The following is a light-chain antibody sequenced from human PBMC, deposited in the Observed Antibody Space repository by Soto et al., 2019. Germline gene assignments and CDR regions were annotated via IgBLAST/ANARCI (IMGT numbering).Light chain of an antibody. CDR3: QQSYNTPYT. CDR1: QSISSS. J-gene: IGKJ2*01. Sequence: DIQLTQSPSSLSASVRDRVTITCRASQSISSSLNWYQQKPGKAPKLLIYAAFSLQSGVPSRFSGSGHGTDLTLTISSLQPEDFATYYCQQSYNTPYTFGQGTNLEIK. V-gene: IGKV1-39*01. CDR2: AAF.